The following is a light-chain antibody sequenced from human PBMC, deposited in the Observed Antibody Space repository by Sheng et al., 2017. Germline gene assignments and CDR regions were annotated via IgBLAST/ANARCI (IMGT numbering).Light chain of an antibody. V-gene: IGLV1-44*01. CDR3: AAWDDSLEGWV. Sequence: QLVLTQPPSASGTPGQRVTISCSGSSSNVGSNTVNWYQHLPGTAPKLLMYSNNQRPSGVPDRFSGSKSGTSASLAISGLQSEDEADFYCAAWDDSLEGWVFGGGTKLTVL. CDR2: SNN. J-gene: IGLJ3*02. CDR1: SSNVGSNT.